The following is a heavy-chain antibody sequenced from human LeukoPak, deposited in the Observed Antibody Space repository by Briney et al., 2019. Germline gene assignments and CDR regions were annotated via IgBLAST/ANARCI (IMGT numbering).Heavy chain of an antibody. V-gene: IGHV5-51*01. CDR2: IYPGDSDT. CDR3: ARGYGSGSYYNNPRRLYFDL. J-gene: IGHJ2*01. Sequence: HGDSLNISCKGSEYSFSTYWIGWVRQMPGKGLEWMGIIYPGDSDTRYSPSFQGQVTISADKSISTAYLQWSSLKASDTAMYYCARGYGSGSYYNNPRRLYFDLWGRGTLVTVSS. CDR1: EYSFSTYW. D-gene: IGHD3-10*01.